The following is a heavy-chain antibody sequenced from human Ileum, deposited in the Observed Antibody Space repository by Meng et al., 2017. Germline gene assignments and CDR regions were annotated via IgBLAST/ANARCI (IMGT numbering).Heavy chain of an antibody. Sequence: QVPRQESGPALVKPSETLSLTCSVAGGYISSYYWSWIRQPAGKGLEWIGRIYTSGSTNYNPSLKSRVTMSVDTSKNQFSLKLSSVTAADTAVYYCARDVVPTVTYYYNWFDPWGQGTLVTVSS. CDR1: GGYISSYY. CDR2: IYTSGST. V-gene: IGHV4-4*07. D-gene: IGHD4-17*01. CDR3: ARDVVPTVTYYYNWFDP. J-gene: IGHJ5*02.